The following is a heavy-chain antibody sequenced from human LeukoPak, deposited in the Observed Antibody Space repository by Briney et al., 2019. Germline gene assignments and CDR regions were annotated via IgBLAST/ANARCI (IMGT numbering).Heavy chain of an antibody. CDR1: GLTFSSYD. Sequence: GGSLRLSCAASGLTFSSYDMHWVRQAPGKGLEWVAFIRYDGSNKYYADSVKGRFTISRDNSKNTLYVQMNSLRAEDTAVYYCAKGREIDYWGLGILVTVSS. CDR2: IRYDGSNK. CDR3: AKGREIDY. D-gene: IGHD1-26*01. J-gene: IGHJ4*02. V-gene: IGHV3-30*02.